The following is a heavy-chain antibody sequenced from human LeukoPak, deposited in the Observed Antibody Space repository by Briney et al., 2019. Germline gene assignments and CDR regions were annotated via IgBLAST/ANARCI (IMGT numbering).Heavy chain of an antibody. CDR1: GGSISSDNW. Sequence: PSGTLSLTCAVSGGSISSDNWWTWVRQPPGKGLEWIGEIYPSESTYYNPSLKSRVTISVDTSKNQFSLKLSSVTAADTAVYYCARHGYGSGSYYHFDYWGQGTLVTVSS. V-gene: IGHV4-4*02. CDR3: ARHGYGSGSYYHFDY. CDR2: IYPSEST. D-gene: IGHD3-10*01. J-gene: IGHJ4*02.